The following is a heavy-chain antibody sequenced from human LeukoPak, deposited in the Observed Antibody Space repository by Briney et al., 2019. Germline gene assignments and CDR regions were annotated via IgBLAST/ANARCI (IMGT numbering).Heavy chain of an antibody. CDR3: ARGAAAGTY. J-gene: IGHJ4*02. CDR2: IYYSGST. CDR1: GDSISGFY. V-gene: IGHV4-59*01. Sequence: PSETLSLTCTVSGDSISGFYWSWIRQPPGKGLEWIGYIYYSGSTNYNPSLKSRVTISVDTSKNQFSLKLSSVTAADTAVYYCARGAAAGTYWGQGTLVTVSS. D-gene: IGHD6-13*01.